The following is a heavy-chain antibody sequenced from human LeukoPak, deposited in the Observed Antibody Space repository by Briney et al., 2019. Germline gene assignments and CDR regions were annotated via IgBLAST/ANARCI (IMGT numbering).Heavy chain of an antibody. CDR3: AKDIMITFGGVIAGDAFDI. CDR2: ISGSGGST. Sequence: GGSLRLSCAASGFTFSSYAMSWVRQAPGKELEWVSAISGSGGSTYYADSVKGRFTISRDNSKNTLYLQMNSLRAEDTAVYYCAKDIMITFGGVIAGDAFDIWGQGTMVTVSS. V-gene: IGHV3-23*01. J-gene: IGHJ3*02. CDR1: GFTFSSYA. D-gene: IGHD3-16*02.